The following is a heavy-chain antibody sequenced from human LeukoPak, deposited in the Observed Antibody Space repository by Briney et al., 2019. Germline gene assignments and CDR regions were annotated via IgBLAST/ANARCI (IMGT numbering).Heavy chain of an antibody. CDR2: IWYDGSNK. J-gene: IGHJ4*02. D-gene: IGHD6-13*01. V-gene: IGHV3-33*01. CDR1: GFTFSSYG. CDR3: ATEGAAAAGDYFDY. Sequence: GGSLRLSCAASGFTFSSYGMHWVRQAPGKGLEWVAVIWYDGSNKYYADSVKGRFTISRDNSKNTLYLQMNSLRAEDPAVYYCATEGAAAAGDYFDYWGQGTLVTVSS.